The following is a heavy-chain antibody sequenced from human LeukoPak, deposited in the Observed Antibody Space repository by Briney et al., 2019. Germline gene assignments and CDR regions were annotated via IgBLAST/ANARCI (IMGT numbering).Heavy chain of an antibody. Sequence: GGSLRLSCVASGFTFIRHGMHWIRQAPGKGLEWLTFIRFDGSTQYYADSVKGRFTISRDNSKNTLYLQMNNLGTEDTAVYYCAKLPTAKGIFYWGQGTLVTVSS. V-gene: IGHV3-30*02. J-gene: IGHJ4*02. CDR3: AKLPTAKGIFY. CDR1: GFTFIRHG. CDR2: IRFDGSTQ.